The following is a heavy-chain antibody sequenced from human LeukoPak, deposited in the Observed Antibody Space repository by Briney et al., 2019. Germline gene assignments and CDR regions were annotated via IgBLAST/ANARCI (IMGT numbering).Heavy chain of an antibody. Sequence: SQTLSLTCTVSGGSISSGSYYWSWIRQPAGKGLEWIGRIYTSGSTNYNPSLKSRVTISVDTSKNQFSLKLSSVTAADTAVYYCARRCSGGSCYSRRGYSYGLFDYWGQGTLVTVSS. J-gene: IGHJ4*02. CDR1: GGSISSGSYY. CDR2: IYTSGST. D-gene: IGHD2-15*01. CDR3: ARRCSGGSCYSRRGYSYGLFDY. V-gene: IGHV4-61*02.